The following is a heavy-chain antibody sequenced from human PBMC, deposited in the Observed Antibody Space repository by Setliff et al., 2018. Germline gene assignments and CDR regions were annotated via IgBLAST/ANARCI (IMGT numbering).Heavy chain of an antibody. D-gene: IGHD3-10*01. V-gene: IGHV3-49*04. CDR1: GFTFGDYA. CDR3: TRDGEGDYYYYYMDV. CDR2: IRSKAYGGTT. Sequence: GGSLRLSCTASGFTFGDYAMSWVRQAPGKGLEWVGFIRSKAYGGTTEYAASVKGRFTISRDDSKSIAYLQMNSLKTEDTAVYYCTRDGEGDYYYYYMDVWGKGTTVTV. J-gene: IGHJ6*03.